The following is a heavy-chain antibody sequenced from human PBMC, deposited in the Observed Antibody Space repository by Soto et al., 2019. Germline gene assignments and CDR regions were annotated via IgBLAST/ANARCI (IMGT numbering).Heavy chain of an antibody. CDR3: ARARITMVREVIKYNMDV. Sequence: LSLTCTVSGGSISSYYWSWTRRPPGKGLEWIGYIYNSGSTHSNPSLQSRVTISVDTSKNQFSLKLSSVTAADTGIYYCARARITMVREVIKYNMDVWGQGTTVTVSS. J-gene: IGHJ6*02. D-gene: IGHD3-10*01. CDR1: GGSISSYY. V-gene: IGHV4-59*01. CDR2: IYNSGST.